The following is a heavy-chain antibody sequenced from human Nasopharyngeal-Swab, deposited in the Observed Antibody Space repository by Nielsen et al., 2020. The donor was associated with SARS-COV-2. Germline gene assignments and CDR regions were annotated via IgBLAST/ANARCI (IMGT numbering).Heavy chain of an antibody. CDR2: ISPSSGYI. CDR3: ARQDRFYYYLDV. J-gene: IGHJ6*03. Sequence: RGSLRLSCAGSGFTFGSFGMTWVRQAPGKGLEWVSYISPSSGYIYYAESLKGRITISRDNGKNSVYLLMNSLRADDTAVYFCARQDRFYYYLDVWGKGTTVTVSS. D-gene: IGHD3-3*01. V-gene: IGHV3-21*01. CDR1: GFTFGSFG.